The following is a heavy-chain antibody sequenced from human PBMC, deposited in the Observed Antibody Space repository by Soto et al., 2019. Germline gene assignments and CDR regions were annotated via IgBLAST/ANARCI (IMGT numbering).Heavy chain of an antibody. Sequence: ASVKVSCKASGYTFTGYYIHWVRQAPGQGLEWMGWINPYSGDTSYARKFQGRVTMTRDTSISSAYMELSRLRSDDTAVYYCARGLLVVVPATIIPWFDPWGQGTLVTVS. CDR1: GYTFTGYY. CDR2: INPYSGDT. D-gene: IGHD2-2*02. J-gene: IGHJ5*02. CDR3: ARGLLVVVPATIIPWFDP. V-gene: IGHV1-2*02.